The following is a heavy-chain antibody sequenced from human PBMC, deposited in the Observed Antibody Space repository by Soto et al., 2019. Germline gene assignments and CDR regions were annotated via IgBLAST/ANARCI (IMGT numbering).Heavy chain of an antibody. CDR3: ARYSVSYYYGMDV. CDR1: GFSIISGDYY. D-gene: IGHD2-21*01. CDR2: IYYSGST. J-gene: IGHJ6*02. V-gene: IGHV4-30-4*01. Sequence: TLSLTCTVSGFSIISGDYYWSWIRQPPGKGLEWIGYIYYSGSTYYNPSLKSRVTISVDTSKNQFSLKLSSVTAADTAVYYCARYSVSYYYGMDVWGQGTTVTVSS.